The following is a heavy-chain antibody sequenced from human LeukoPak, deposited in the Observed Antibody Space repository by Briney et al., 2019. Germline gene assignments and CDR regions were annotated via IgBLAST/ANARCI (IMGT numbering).Heavy chain of an antibody. CDR3: ARGQLRRQVSTHNWFDP. D-gene: IGHD4-23*01. CDR1: GYTFTGYY. J-gene: IGHJ5*02. CDR2: INPNSGGT. Sequence: GASVKVSCKASGYTFTGYYMHWVRQAPGQGLEWMGWINPNSGGTNYAQKFQGRVTMTRDTSISTAYMELSRLRSDDTAVYYCARGQLRRQVSTHNWFDPWGQGTLVTVSS. V-gene: IGHV1-2*02.